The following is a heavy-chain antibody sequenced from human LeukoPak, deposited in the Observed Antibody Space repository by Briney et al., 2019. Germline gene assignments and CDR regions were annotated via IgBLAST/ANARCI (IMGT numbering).Heavy chain of an antibody. D-gene: IGHD3-22*01. CDR2: ISSSSSTI. CDR1: GFTFSTYN. J-gene: IGHJ4*02. V-gene: IGHV3-48*04. CDR3: ARLSYYYDSSGYYYGHY. Sequence: RPGGSLRLSCAASGFTFSTYNMNWVRQAPGKGLEWVSYISSSSSTIYYADSVRGRFTISRDNAKNSLYLQMNSLRAEDTAVYYCARLSYYYDSSGYYYGHYWGQGTLVTVSS.